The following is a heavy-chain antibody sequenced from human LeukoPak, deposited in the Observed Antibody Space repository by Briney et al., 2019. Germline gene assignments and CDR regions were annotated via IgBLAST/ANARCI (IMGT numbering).Heavy chain of an antibody. Sequence: SETLSLTCTVSGGSISSYYWSWIRQPPGKGLEWIGYIYYSGSTNYNPSLKSRVTISVDTSKNQFSLKLSSVTAADTAVYYCARDGRGKDAFDIWGQGTMVTVSS. J-gene: IGHJ3*02. CDR2: IYYSGST. V-gene: IGHV4-59*01. CDR3: ARDGRGKDAFDI. CDR1: GGSISSYY.